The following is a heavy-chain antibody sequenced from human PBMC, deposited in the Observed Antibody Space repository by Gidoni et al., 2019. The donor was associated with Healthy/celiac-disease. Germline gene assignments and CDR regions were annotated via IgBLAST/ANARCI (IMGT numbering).Heavy chain of an antibody. D-gene: IGHD1-1*01. Sequence: EVQLVESGGVVVQPGGSLRLSCAASGFPFDDYTMHWVRQAPGKGLEWVSLISWDGGSTYYADSVKGRFTISRDNSKNSLYLQMNSLRTEDTALYYCAKGPGSSYYFDYWGQGTLVTVSS. V-gene: IGHV3-43*01. CDR3: AKGPGSSYYFDY. CDR2: ISWDGGST. CDR1: GFPFDDYT. J-gene: IGHJ4*02.